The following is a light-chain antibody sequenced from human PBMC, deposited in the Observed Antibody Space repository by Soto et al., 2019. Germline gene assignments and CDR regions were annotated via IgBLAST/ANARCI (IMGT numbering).Light chain of an antibody. CDR2: GAS. Sequence: ELVLTPSPSSLSLSPGERATLSCGPSQSVSSSYLAWYQQKPGQAPRLLIYGASSRATGIPDRFSGSGSGTDFTLTISRLEPEDFAVYYCQQYGSSPRTFGQGTKVDIK. V-gene: IGKV3-20*01. CDR1: QSVSSSY. J-gene: IGKJ1*01. CDR3: QQYGSSPRT.